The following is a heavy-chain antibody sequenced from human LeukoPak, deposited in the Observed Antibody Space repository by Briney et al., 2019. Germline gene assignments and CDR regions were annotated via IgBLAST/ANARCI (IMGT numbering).Heavy chain of an antibody. D-gene: IGHD2-8*01. CDR2: IYSDDRT. Sequence: GGSLRLSCAVSGFTASSNYMSWVRQAPGKGLEWVSVIYSDDRTYYADSVKGRFTISRHTSKKTLYLQMNSLRAEDTAVYYCAREVMAKRRAFDIWGQGTVVTVSS. CDR1: GFTASSNY. V-gene: IGHV3-53*04. CDR3: AREVMAKRRAFDI. J-gene: IGHJ3*02.